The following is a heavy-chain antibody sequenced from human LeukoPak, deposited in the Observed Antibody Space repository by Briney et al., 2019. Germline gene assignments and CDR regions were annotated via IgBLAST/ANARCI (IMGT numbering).Heavy chain of an antibody. CDR3: AKGLLAVVIRDWFAG. V-gene: IGHV3-30*18. J-gene: IGHJ5*01. Sequence: PGRSLRLSCVVSGFSFSNYVMHWVRPAPGKGLEWVAVISYDGSEKHYADSVKGRFTIARDNSMSTLYLQMNSLRVEDTAVYYCAKGLLAVVIRDWFAGWGQGSLVTV. CDR2: ISYDGSEK. CDR1: GFSFSNYV. D-gene: IGHD4-23*01.